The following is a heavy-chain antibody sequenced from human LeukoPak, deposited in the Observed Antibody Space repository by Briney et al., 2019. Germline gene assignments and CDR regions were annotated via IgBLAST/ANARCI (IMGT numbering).Heavy chain of an antibody. CDR3: ARDLTIAVAGDFDY. V-gene: IGHV1-8*01. Sequence: GASVKVSCKASGYTFTSYDINWVRQATGQGLEWMGLMNPNSGNTGYSQKFQGRVTMTRNTSISTAYMELSSLRSEDTAVYYCARDLTIAVAGDFDYWGQGTLVTVSS. CDR2: MNPNSGNT. CDR1: GYTFTSYD. D-gene: IGHD6-19*01. J-gene: IGHJ4*02.